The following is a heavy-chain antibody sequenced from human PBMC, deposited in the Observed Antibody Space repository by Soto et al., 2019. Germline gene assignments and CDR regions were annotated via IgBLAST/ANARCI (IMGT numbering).Heavy chain of an antibody. CDR3: AGTKGSWSHDYGMDV. V-gene: IGHV5-10-1*01. CDR1: GYSFTSYW. CDR2: IDPSDSYT. D-gene: IGHD6-13*01. Sequence: PGESLKISCKGSGYSFTSYWISWVRQMPGKGLEWMGRIDPSDSYTNYSPSFQGHVTISADKSISTAYLQWSSLKASDTAMYYCAGTKGSWSHDYGMDVWGQGTTVTVSS. J-gene: IGHJ6*02.